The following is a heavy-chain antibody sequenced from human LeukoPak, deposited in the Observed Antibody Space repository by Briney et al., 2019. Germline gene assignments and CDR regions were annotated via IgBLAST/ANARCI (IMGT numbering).Heavy chain of an antibody. CDR2: ISAYSGDT. V-gene: IGHV1-18*01. CDR1: GYTFTSYG. CDR3: ARAATYYYDSSGYYYVADAFDI. Sequence: ASVKVSCKASGYTFTSYGISWVRQAPGQGLEWMGWISAYSGDTNYAQKFQGRATMTTDTSTSTAYMELSSLRSEDTAVYYCARAATYYYDSSGYYYVADAFDIWGQGTMVTVSS. J-gene: IGHJ3*02. D-gene: IGHD3-22*01.